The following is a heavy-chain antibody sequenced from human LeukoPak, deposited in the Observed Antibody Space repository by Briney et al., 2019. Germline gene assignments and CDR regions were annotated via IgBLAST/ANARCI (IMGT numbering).Heavy chain of an antibody. Sequence: ASVKVSCKASGYTFTGYYMHWVRQAPGQGLEWMGWINPNSGGTNCAQKFQGRVTMTRDTSISTAYMELSRLRSDDTAVYYCARDPLDCSSTSCYDYYYGMDVWGQGTTVTVSS. D-gene: IGHD2-2*01. V-gene: IGHV1-2*02. CDR2: INPNSGGT. CDR1: GYTFTGYY. CDR3: ARDPLDCSSTSCYDYYYGMDV. J-gene: IGHJ6*02.